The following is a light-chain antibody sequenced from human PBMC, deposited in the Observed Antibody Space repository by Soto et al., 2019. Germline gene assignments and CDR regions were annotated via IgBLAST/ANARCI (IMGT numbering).Light chain of an antibody. CDR3: SSYTNSRTLDWV. V-gene: IGLV2-14*01. Sequence: QSVLTQPASVSGSPGQSITISCTGTSSDVGGFNSVSWYQQHPDKAPKLMIYEVSNRPSGVSNRFTGSKSGNTASLTISGLQAEDEADYYCSSYTNSRTLDWVFGGGTKLTV. CDR1: SSDVGGFNS. J-gene: IGLJ3*02. CDR2: EVS.